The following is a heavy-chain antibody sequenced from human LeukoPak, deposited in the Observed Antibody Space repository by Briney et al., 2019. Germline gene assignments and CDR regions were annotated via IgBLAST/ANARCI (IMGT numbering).Heavy chain of an antibody. CDR1: GFTFSSYA. CDR3: AMINYYDSSGAEDY. CDR2: ISGSGGST. J-gene: IGHJ4*02. Sequence: PRRCLRLSWAASGFTFSSYAMSWVRQAPGEGLEWVSAISGSGGSTYYADSVKGRFTISSDNAKNSLYLQMNSLRAEDTAVYYCAMINYYDSSGAEDYWGQGTLVTVSS. D-gene: IGHD3-22*01. V-gene: IGHV3-23*01.